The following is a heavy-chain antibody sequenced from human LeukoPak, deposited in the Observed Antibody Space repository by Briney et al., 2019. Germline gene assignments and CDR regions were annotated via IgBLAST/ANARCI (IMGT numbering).Heavy chain of an antibody. V-gene: IGHV3-23*01. J-gene: IGHJ6*02. CDR2: ISGSGGST. Sequence: GASVRLSCAASGFTFSSYAMSWVRQAPGKGLEWVSAISGSGGSTYYADSVKGRTTISRDNSKNTLYLQMNSLRAEDTAVYYCAKDQQQLVPYYYYYYGMDVWGQGTTVTVSS. D-gene: IGHD6-13*01. CDR3: AKDQQQLVPYYYYYYGMDV. CDR1: GFTFSSYA.